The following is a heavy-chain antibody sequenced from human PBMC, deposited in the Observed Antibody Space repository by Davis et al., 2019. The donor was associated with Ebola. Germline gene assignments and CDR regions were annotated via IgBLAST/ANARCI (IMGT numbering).Heavy chain of an antibody. CDR1: GFTFSNYA. J-gene: IGHJ4*02. D-gene: IGHD6-19*01. CDR3: ARDMISGWKFDY. CDR2: INQDGSQQ. Sequence: PGGSLRLSCAASGFTFSNYAMSWVRQAPGRGLEWVANINQDGSQQYFVDSVKGRFSISRDNAKNSLYLQMNSLRAEDTAVYYCARDMISGWKFDYWGQGSLVTVSS. V-gene: IGHV3-7*01.